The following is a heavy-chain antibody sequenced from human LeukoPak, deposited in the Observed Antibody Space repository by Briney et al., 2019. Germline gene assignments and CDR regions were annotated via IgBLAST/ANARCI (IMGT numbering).Heavy chain of an antibody. J-gene: IGHJ4*02. Sequence: SETLSLTCTVSGGSISSGGYYWSWIRQHPGKGLEWIGYIYYSGSTYYNPSLKSRVTISVDTSKNQFSLKLSSVTAEDTAVYYCARHGRSGYSIDWPALDYWGQGSLVTVSS. CDR3: ARHGRSGYSIDWPALDY. D-gene: IGHD5-18*01. V-gene: IGHV4-31*03. CDR1: GGSISSGGYY. CDR2: IYYSGST.